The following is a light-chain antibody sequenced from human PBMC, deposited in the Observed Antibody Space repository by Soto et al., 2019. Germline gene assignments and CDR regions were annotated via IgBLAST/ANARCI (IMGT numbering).Light chain of an antibody. CDR2: DVS. J-gene: IGLJ1*01. CDR1: SSDVGGYNY. CDR3: SSYTSSTTSNYV. V-gene: IGLV2-14*01. Sequence: QSVLTQPASVSGSPGQSITISCTGTSSDVGGYNYVSWYQQHPGKAPKLMIYDVSNRPSGVSNRFSGSKSGNTAPLTISGLQAEDEADYYSSSYTSSTTSNYVFGTGTKVTDL.